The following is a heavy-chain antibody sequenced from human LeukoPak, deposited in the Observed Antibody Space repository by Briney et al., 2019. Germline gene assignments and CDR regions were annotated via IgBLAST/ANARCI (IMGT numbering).Heavy chain of an antibody. D-gene: IGHD1-26*01. CDR3: ARDLYSGSYYD. J-gene: IGHJ4*02. CDR2: IIPILGTG. V-gene: IGHV1-69*05. CDR1: GGTFSNYA. Sequence: SVKVSCKASGGTFSNYAFSLVRQAPGQGLEWMGGIIPILGTGNYAQKFQGRVTITTDESTSTAYMELSSLSSEDTAVYYCARDLYSGSYYDWGQGTLVTVSS.